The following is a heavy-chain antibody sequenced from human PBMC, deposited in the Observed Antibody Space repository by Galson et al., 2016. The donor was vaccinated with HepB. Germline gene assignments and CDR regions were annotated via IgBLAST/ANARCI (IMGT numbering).Heavy chain of an antibody. CDR2: IYPGDSDA. D-gene: IGHD3-10*01. CDR3: ARVMVRGTHCLDV. V-gene: IGHV5-51*01. CDR1: RDSFTGYW. Sequence: QSGAEVKKPGESLKISCQGSRDSFTGYWIAWVRQMPGKGLEWMGIIYPGDSDAKYSPSFQGHVTLSADKSTPTAYLQWSSLTVADSAIYYCARVMVRGTHCLDVWGQGTTVTVSS. J-gene: IGHJ6*02.